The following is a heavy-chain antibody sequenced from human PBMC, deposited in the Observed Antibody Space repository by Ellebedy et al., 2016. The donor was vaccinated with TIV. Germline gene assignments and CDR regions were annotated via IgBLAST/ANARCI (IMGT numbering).Heavy chain of an antibody. D-gene: IGHD6-19*01. CDR3: AALQWLAPAWYFDL. CDR2: IFFSGSS. CDR1: GGSISSYY. V-gene: IGHV4-59*08. J-gene: IGHJ2*01. Sequence: MPSETLSLTCTVSGGSISSYYWSWIRQPPGTGLEWIGNIFFSGSSNYNPSLKSRVTISVDTSNNQFSLKLSSVTAAEPAVYYCAALQWLAPAWYFDLWGRGTLVTVSS.